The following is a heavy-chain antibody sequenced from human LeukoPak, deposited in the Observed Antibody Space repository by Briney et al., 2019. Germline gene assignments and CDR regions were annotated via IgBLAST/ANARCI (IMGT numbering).Heavy chain of an antibody. V-gene: IGHV1-69*13. CDR1: GGTFSSYA. CDR2: IIPIFGTA. CDR3: ARGNSHNYDFWSGYYSFGTVGVSSWFDP. J-gene: IGHJ5*02. D-gene: IGHD3-3*01. Sequence: SVKVSCKASGGTFSSYAISWVRQAPGQGLEWMGGIIPIFGTANYAQKFQGRVTITADESTSTAYMELSSLRSEDTAVYYCARGNSHNYDFWSGYYSFGTVGVSSWFDPWGQGTLVTVSS.